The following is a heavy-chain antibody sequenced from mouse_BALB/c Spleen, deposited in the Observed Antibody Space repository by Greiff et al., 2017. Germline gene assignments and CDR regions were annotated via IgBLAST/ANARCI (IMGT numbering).Heavy chain of an antibody. CDR3: ARGGYDGFAY. V-gene: IGHV1-7*01. CDR1: GYTFTSYW. J-gene: IGHJ3*01. CDR2: INPSTGYT. D-gene: IGHD2-2*01. Sequence: QVHVKQSGAELAKPGASVKMSCKASGYTFTSYWMHWVKQRPGQGLEWIGYINPSTGYTEYNQKFKDKATLTADKSSSTAYMQLSSLTSEDSAVYYCARGGYDGFAYWGQGTLVTVSA.